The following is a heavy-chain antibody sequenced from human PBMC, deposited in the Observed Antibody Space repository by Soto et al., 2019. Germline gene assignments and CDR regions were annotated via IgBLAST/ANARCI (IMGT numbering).Heavy chain of an antibody. D-gene: IGHD3-9*01. Sequence: QVQLVQSGAEVKKPGSSVKVSCKASGGTFSSYAISWVRQAPGQGLEWMGGIIPIFGTANYAQKCQGRVKITADESTSTAYMELSSLGSEDTVVYYCARDQKRGKALRDFDWLLDWGQGTLVTVSS. J-gene: IGHJ4*02. V-gene: IGHV1-69*01. CDR3: ARDQKRGKALRDFDWLLD. CDR1: GGTFSSYA. CDR2: IIPIFGTA.